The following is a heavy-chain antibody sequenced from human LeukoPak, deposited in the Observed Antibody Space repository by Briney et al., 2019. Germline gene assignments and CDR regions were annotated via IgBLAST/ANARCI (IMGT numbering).Heavy chain of an antibody. J-gene: IGHJ4*02. Sequence: ASVKVSCKASGYTFTGYHIHWVRQAPGQGLEWMGRISPYSGDTNFAQKFQGRVTMTRDTANTTAYLDLSSLTPDDTAVYFCARDQGSLTRSWYTGYWGQGTQVTVSS. CDR3: ARDQGSLTRSWYTGY. D-gene: IGHD6-13*01. CDR1: GYTFTGYH. V-gene: IGHV1-2*06. CDR2: ISPYSGDT.